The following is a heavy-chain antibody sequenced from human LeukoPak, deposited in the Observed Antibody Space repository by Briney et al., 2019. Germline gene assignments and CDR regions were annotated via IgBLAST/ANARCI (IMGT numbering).Heavy chain of an antibody. CDR1: GFTFSSYW. V-gene: IGHV3-74*01. CDR3: ARDYYYGSGSYIPFDY. J-gene: IGHJ4*02. CDR2: INSDGSTT. D-gene: IGHD3-10*01. Sequence: GGSLRLSCAASGFTFSSYWMHWVRQAPGKGLVWVSRINSDGSTTSYADSVKGRFTISRDNAKNMLYLQMNSLRAEDTAVYFCARDYYYGSGSYIPFDYWGQGTPVTVSS.